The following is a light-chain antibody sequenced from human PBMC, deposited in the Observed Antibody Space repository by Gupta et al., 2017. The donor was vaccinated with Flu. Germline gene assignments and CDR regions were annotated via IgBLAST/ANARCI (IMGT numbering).Light chain of an antibody. CDR2: GAS. Sequence: GDRVTITCRASQSISSYLNWYQQKPGKAPKLLIYGASSLQSGVPSGFSGSGYGTDFTLTISSRQPEDFATYYCQQSDNTPLLAFGHGTKVEIK. CDR1: QSISSY. CDR3: QQSDNTPLLA. J-gene: IGKJ3*01. V-gene: IGKV1-39*01.